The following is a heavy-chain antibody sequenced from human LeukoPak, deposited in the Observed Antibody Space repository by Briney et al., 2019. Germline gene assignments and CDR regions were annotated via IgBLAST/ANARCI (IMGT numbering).Heavy chain of an antibody. V-gene: IGHV4-39*01. CDR2: IYYSGST. CDR1: GGSISSSSYY. J-gene: IGHJ4*02. D-gene: IGHD3-3*01. CDR3: ARQDPPHDFWSGSPPGY. Sequence: PSETLSLTCTVSGGSISSSSYYWGWIRQPPGKGLEWIGSIYYSGSTYYNPSLKSRVTISVDTSKNQFSLKLSSVTAADTAVYYCARQDPPHDFWSGSPPGYWGQGTLVTVSS.